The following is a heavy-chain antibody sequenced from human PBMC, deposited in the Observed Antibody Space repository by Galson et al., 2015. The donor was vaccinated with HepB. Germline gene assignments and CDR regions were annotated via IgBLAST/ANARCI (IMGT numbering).Heavy chain of an antibody. Sequence: SGAEVKKPGESLRISCKGSGYSFNSYWISWVRQMPGKGVEWMGRIDPSDSYTNYSPSFQGHVTISADKSISTAYLQWSSLKSSDNAMYYCARGYYDILTGYPDFWGQGTMVTVSS. CDR1: GYSFNSYW. CDR3: ARGYYDILTGYPDF. CDR2: IDPSDSYT. D-gene: IGHD3-9*01. V-gene: IGHV5-10-1*01. J-gene: IGHJ4*02.